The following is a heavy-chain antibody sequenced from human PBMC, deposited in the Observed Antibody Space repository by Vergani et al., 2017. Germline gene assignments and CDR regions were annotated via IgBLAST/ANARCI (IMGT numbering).Heavy chain of an antibody. Sequence: QVQLQESGPGLVKPSETLSLTCTVSGGSISSYYWSWIRQPPGKGLEWIGYIYYSGSTNYNPSLKSRVTISVDTSKNQFSLKLSSVTAADTAVYYCAGGXYYDSSGYYYLFAYWGQGTLVTVSS. CDR2: IYYSGST. J-gene: IGHJ4*02. D-gene: IGHD3-22*01. V-gene: IGHV4-59*01. CDR1: GGSISSYY. CDR3: AGGXYYDSSGYYYLFAY.